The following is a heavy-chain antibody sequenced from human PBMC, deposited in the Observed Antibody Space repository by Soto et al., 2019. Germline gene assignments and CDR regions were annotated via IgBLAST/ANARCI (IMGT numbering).Heavy chain of an antibody. D-gene: IGHD2-15*01. V-gene: IGHV2-5*02. Sequence: QITLKESGPTLVRPTQTLTLTCSFSGFSLNTNGMGVGWIRQPPGKALEWLAFIYWDEDKRYSPSLKTRLTVTTDTSKNEVVLTLTHLDPLATGTYSCAGWNYDSGLDVWGQGTTVTVSS. CDR2: IYWDEDK. J-gene: IGHJ6*02. CDR3: AGWNYDSGLDV. CDR1: GFSLNTNGMG.